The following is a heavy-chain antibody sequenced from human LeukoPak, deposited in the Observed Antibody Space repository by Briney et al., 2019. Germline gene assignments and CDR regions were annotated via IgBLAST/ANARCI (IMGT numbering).Heavy chain of an antibody. Sequence: GGSLRLSCAASGFTFSSYSMNWVRQAPGKGLEWVSSISSSSSYIYYADSVKGRFTISRDNAKNSLYLQMSSLRAEDTAVYYCAREDYYDILTGYYRAAGPYDYWGQGTLVTVSS. D-gene: IGHD3-9*01. CDR2: ISSSSSYI. V-gene: IGHV3-21*01. CDR1: GFTFSSYS. CDR3: AREDYYDILTGYYRAAGPYDY. J-gene: IGHJ4*02.